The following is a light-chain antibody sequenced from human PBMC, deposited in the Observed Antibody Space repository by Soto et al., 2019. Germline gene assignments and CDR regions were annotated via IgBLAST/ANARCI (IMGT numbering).Light chain of an antibody. J-gene: IGKJ4*01. Sequence: IQMTQSPSTLPASVGDRVTITCRASPAIASFLAWYQQKPGTAPKLLIYGASTLQSGVPSRFSGCGSGTQFTLTISSLQPEDFATYYCQQVNSYPLTFGGGTKVDIK. CDR3: QQVNSYPLT. CDR2: GAS. V-gene: IGKV1-9*01. CDR1: PAIASF.